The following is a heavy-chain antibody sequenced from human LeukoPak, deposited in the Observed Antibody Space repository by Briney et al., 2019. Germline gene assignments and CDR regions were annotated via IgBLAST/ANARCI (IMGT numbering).Heavy chain of an antibody. CDR3: AKDQYVLRFLEWLLFGAFDI. D-gene: IGHD3-3*01. CDR1: GFTFSNYA. Sequence: QPGGSLRLSCEASGFTFSNYALSWVRQAPGKGLQWVSAIRGRGGGTYYADSVKGRFTISRDNSKHILYLHMNSLRADDTAVYYCAKDQYVLRFLEWLLFGAFDIWGQGTMVTVSS. V-gene: IGHV3-23*01. CDR2: IRGRGGGT. J-gene: IGHJ3*02.